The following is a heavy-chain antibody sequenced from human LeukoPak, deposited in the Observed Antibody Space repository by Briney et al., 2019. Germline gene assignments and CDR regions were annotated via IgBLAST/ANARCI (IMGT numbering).Heavy chain of an antibody. J-gene: IGHJ4*02. Sequence: SVKVSCKASGGTFSSYAISWVRQAPGQGLEWMGGIIPIFGTANYAQKFQGRVTITADESTGTAYMELSSLRSEDTAVYHCARDANLDFDYWGQGTLVTVSS. CDR3: ARDANLDFDY. V-gene: IGHV1-69*01. CDR1: GGTFSSYA. CDR2: IIPIFGTA. D-gene: IGHD4/OR15-4a*01.